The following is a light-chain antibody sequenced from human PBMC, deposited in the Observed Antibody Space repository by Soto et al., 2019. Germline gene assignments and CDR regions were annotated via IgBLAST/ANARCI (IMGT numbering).Light chain of an antibody. J-gene: IGKJ4*01. CDR3: QQLNSYPLT. CDR1: QGISSY. V-gene: IGKV1-9*01. Sequence: QLTQSPSSLSASVGDRVTITCRASQGISSYLVWYQQKPGRAPKLLIYAASTLQSGVPSRFSGSASGTEFTLTINSLQPEDFATYYCQQLNSYPLTFGGGTKVDIK. CDR2: AAS.